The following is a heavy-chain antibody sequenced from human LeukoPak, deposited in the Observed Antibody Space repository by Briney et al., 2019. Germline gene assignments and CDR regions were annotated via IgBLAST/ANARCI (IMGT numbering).Heavy chain of an antibody. CDR3: ARNYCSSTSCYPWFDP. Sequence: ASVKVSCKASGYTFTSYGISWVRQAPGQGLEWMGWISVYNGNTNYAQKLQGRVTMTTDTSTSTAFMELRSLRSDDTAVYYCARNYCSSTSCYPWFDPWGQGTLVTVSS. J-gene: IGHJ5*02. V-gene: IGHV1-18*04. CDR1: GYTFTSYG. D-gene: IGHD2-2*01. CDR2: ISVYNGNT.